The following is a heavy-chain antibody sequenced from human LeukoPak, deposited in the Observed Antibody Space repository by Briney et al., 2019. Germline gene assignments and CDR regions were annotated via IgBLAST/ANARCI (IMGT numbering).Heavy chain of an antibody. J-gene: IGHJ4*02. CDR2: ISSGGTYE. D-gene: IGHD3-10*01. V-gene: IGHV3-30*01. Sequence: GKSLRLSCAASGFTFSNYAMHWVRQAPGKGLEWVSLISSGGTYEYYADSVKGRFTISRDNSKNTLYLQLNSLRAEDTAVYYCASDSTYYYDSGSSGPHYFDNWGQGTLVTVSS. CDR1: GFTFSNYA. CDR3: ASDSTYYYDSGSSGPHYFDN.